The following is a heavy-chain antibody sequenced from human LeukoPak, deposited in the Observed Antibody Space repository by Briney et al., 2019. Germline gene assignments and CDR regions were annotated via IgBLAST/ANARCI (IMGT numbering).Heavy chain of an antibody. CDR3: ARDVRGVISYYYYYGMDV. D-gene: IGHD3-10*01. CDR2: ISYDGSNK. V-gene: IGHV3-30*04. CDR1: GFTFSSYA. J-gene: IGHJ6*02. Sequence: GRSLRLSCAASGFTFSSYAMHWVRQAPGKGLEWVAVISYDGSNKYYADSVKGRFTISRDNSKNTLYLQMNSLRAEDTAVYYCARDVRGVISYYYYYGMDVWGQGTTVTVSS.